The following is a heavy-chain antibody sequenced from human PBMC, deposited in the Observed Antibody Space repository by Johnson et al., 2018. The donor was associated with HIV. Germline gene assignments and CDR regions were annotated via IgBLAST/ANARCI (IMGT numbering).Heavy chain of an antibody. D-gene: IGHD6-19*01. CDR1: GFSFNSYA. CDR3: ARDAVIRSGWYNVDAFDV. Sequence: QVLLVESGGGVVQPGRSLRLSCAASGFSFNSYAMHWVRQAPGKGLEWVAVLSYAGTNEYYADSVKGRFTISRDNSKNTLYLQMNSLRPEDTAVYYCARDAVIRSGWYNVDAFDVWGQGTMVTVSS. J-gene: IGHJ3*01. CDR2: LSYAGTNE. V-gene: IGHV3-30*04.